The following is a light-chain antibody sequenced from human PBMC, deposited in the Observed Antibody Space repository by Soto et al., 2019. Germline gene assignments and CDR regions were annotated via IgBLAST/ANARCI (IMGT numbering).Light chain of an antibody. CDR3: QQYGRSPHT. CDR1: ESVSSNY. V-gene: IGKV3-20*01. J-gene: IGKJ2*01. Sequence: EIVLTQSPGTLSLSPGERATLSCRASESVSSNYLAWFQQKPGQSPRLLIFGASNRATGFPDRFSGSGSGTDFTLTISRLQPDDFAVYYCQQYGRSPHTFGQGTKLEIK. CDR2: GAS.